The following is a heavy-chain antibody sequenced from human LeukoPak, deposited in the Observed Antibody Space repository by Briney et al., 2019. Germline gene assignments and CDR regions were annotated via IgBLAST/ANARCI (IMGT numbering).Heavy chain of an antibody. V-gene: IGHV3-7*01. J-gene: IGHJ6*02. CDR2: INQDGSEK. Sequence: GGSLRLSCAASGFTVSNNYMSWVRQAPGKGLEWVANINQDGSEKLYVDSVKGRFTVSRDNAKNSLYLQMNSLRAEDTAVYYCVRVNGMDVWGQGTTVTVSS. CDR3: VRVNGMDV. CDR1: GFTVSNNY.